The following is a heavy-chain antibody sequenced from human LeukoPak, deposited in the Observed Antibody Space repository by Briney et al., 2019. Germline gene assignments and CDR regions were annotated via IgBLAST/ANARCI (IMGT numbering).Heavy chain of an antibody. CDR2: INSDGSWT. J-gene: IGHJ4*02. V-gene: IGHV3-74*01. CDR3: LGGTGWIFNY. Sequence: GGSLRLSCAASGNYWMHWVRQAPGKGLVWVSHINSDGSWTSYADSVKGRFTISKDNAKNTVYLQMNSLRAEDTAVYYCLGGTGWIFNYWGQGTLVTVSS. D-gene: IGHD6-19*01. CDR1: GNYW.